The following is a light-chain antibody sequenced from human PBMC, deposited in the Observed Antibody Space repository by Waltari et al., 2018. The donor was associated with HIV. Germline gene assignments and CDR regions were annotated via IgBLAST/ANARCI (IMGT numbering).Light chain of an antibody. CDR2: WAS. Sequence: DIVMTQSPDSLAVSLGERATINCKSSQSVLSSSNNKNCLAWYQQKPGQPPRLLIYWASTRESGGPDRFSGSGSGTDFTLTISSLQAEDVAVYYCQQYYSTPYTFGQGTKLEIK. CDR1: QSVLSSSNNKNC. J-gene: IGKJ2*01. CDR3: QQYYSTPYT. V-gene: IGKV4-1*01.